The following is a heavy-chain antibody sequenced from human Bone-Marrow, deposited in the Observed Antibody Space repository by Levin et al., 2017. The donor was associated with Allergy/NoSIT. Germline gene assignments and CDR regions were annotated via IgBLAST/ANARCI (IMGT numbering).Heavy chain of an antibody. Sequence: PGGSLRLSCEASGFTSSFYAMSWVRQAPGKGLEWVSGIIGSGDDTSYIDSVKGRFIISRDESKNTLYLQMNVLRAEDTATYYCAKMEQQLLKGAFDLWGRGTLVTVSS. J-gene: IGHJ2*01. D-gene: IGHD1-26*01. V-gene: IGHV3-23*01. CDR3: AKMEQQLLKGAFDL. CDR1: GFTSSFYA. CDR2: IIGSGDDT.